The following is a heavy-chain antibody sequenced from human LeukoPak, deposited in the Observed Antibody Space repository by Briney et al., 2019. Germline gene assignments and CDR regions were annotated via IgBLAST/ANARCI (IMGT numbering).Heavy chain of an antibody. CDR1: GFTFSSYD. CDR3: ARAAYSSTWYSRYFDL. Sequence: PPGGSLRLSCAASGFTFSSYDMHWVRQATGKGLEWVSAIGTAGDTYYPGSVKGRFTISRENAKNSLYLQMNSLRAGDTAVYYCARAAYSSTWYSRYFDLWGRGTLVTVSS. D-gene: IGHD6-13*01. V-gene: IGHV3-13*01. J-gene: IGHJ2*01. CDR2: IGTAGDT.